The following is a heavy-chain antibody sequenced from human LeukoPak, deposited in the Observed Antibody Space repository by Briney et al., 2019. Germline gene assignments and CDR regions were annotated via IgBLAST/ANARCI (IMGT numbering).Heavy chain of an antibody. Sequence: GASVNVSCKASGGTFSIYAISWVRQAPGQGLEWMGGIIPIFGTANYAQKFQGRVTITADESTSTAYMELSSLRSEDTAVYYCARDAILTGYRYFDYWGQGTLVTVSS. J-gene: IGHJ4*02. CDR3: ARDAILTGYRYFDY. V-gene: IGHV1-69*13. CDR2: IIPIFGTA. CDR1: GGTFSIYA. D-gene: IGHD3-9*01.